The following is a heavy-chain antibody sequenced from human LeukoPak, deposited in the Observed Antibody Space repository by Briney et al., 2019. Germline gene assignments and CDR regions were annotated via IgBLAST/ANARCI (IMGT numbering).Heavy chain of an antibody. D-gene: IGHD2-2*01. Sequence: TSVKVSCKASGFTFTSSAMQWVRQARGQRLEWIGWIVVGSGNTDYAQKFQERVTITRDMSTSTAYMELSSLRSEDTAVYYCAALGHCSSTSCYLNFDYWGQGTLVTVSS. CDR3: AALGHCSSTSCYLNFDY. CDR2: IVVGSGNT. CDR1: GFTFTSSA. J-gene: IGHJ4*02. V-gene: IGHV1-58*02.